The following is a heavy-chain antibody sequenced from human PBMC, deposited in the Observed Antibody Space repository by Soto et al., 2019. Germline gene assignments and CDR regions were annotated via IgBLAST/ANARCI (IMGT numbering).Heavy chain of an antibody. J-gene: IGHJ4*02. Sequence: PGESLKISCKGTGSSFSTYWIAWVRQMPGKGPEWMGIIYPGDSDTRYSPSFQGQVTISADKSISTAYLRWGSLKASDTAMYYCARHPKLVTGYRYFDYWGQGTPVTVSS. CDR1: GSSFSTYW. CDR3: ARHPKLVTGYRYFDY. V-gene: IGHV5-51*01. D-gene: IGHD3-9*01. CDR2: IYPGDSDT.